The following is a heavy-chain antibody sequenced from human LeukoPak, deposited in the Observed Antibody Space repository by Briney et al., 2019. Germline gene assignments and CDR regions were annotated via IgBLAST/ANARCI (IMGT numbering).Heavy chain of an antibody. CDR2: ISGSGGSA. Sequence: GGSLRLSCAASGFTFSSYAMSWVRQAPGKGLEWVSAISGSGGSAYYADSVKGRFTISRDNSKNTVYLQMDSLRVEDTAVYYCGKTTTGYSSGRYPGWPVDYWGQGTLVTVSS. D-gene: IGHD6-19*01. CDR1: GFTFSSYA. J-gene: IGHJ4*02. V-gene: IGHV3-23*01. CDR3: GKTTTGYSSGRYPGWPVDY.